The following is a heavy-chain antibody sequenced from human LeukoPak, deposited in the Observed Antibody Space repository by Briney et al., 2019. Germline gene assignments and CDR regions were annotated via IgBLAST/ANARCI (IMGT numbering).Heavy chain of an antibody. CDR1: GFTFSSYA. D-gene: IGHD2-2*01. CDR3: AKDGSCSSTSCYFFYYGMDV. CDR2: ISGSGGST. Sequence: GGSLRLSCAASGFTFSSYAMSWVRQAPGKGLEWVSAISGSGGSTYYADSVKGRFTISRDDSKNTLYLQMNSLRAEDTAVHYCAKDGSCSSTSCYFFYYGMDVWGQGTTVTVSS. J-gene: IGHJ6*02. V-gene: IGHV3-23*01.